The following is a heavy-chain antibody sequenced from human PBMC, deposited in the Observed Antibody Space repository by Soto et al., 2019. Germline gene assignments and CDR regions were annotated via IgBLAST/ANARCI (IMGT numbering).Heavy chain of an antibody. V-gene: IGHV4-59*01. Sequence: SETLSLTCTVSGGSISSYYWSWIRQPPGKGLEWIGYIYYSGSTNYNPSLKSRATISVDTSKNQFSLKLSSVTAADTAVYYCTRGISIFGVVIFFGYWGQGTLVTVSS. D-gene: IGHD3-3*01. CDR2: IYYSGST. J-gene: IGHJ4*02. CDR3: TRGISIFGVVIFFGY. CDR1: GGSISSYY.